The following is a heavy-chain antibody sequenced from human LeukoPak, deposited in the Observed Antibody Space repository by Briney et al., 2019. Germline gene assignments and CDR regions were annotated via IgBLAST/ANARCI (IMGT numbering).Heavy chain of an antibody. CDR3: ARDLEAVAGYFDY. J-gene: IGHJ4*02. D-gene: IGHD6-19*01. CDR2: ISSSGSTI. V-gene: IGHV3-11*01. CDR1: GFTLSDYY. Sequence: GGSLRLSCAASGFTLSDYYMSWIRQAPGKGLEWVSYISSSGSTIYYADSVKGRFTISRDNAKNSLYLQMNSLRAEDTAVYYCARDLEAVAGYFDYWGQGTLVTVSP.